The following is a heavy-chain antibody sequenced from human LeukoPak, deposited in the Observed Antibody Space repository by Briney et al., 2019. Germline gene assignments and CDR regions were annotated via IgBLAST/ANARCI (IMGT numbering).Heavy chain of an antibody. J-gene: IGHJ4*02. D-gene: IGHD6-13*01. CDR1: GYTFTSYG. CDR3: ARVVSSWQEFDY. V-gene: IGHV1-18*01. CDR2: ISAYNGNT. Sequence: ASVKVSCKASGYTFTSYGIIWVRQAPGQGLEWMGWISAYNGNTNYAQKLQGRVTMTTDTSTSTAYMELRSLRSDDTAVYYCARVVSSWQEFDYWGQGTLVTVSS.